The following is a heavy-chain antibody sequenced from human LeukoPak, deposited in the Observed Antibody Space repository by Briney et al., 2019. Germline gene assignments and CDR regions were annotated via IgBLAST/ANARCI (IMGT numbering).Heavy chain of an antibody. V-gene: IGHV3-74*01. D-gene: IGHD4-17*01. J-gene: IGHJ4*02. Sequence: GGSLRLSCAASGFTFSNFWKHWVRHATGKALVWVSRINSDGSSTNPADSVKGRFTISRDNAKNTLYLQMNSLRAEDTAVYYCAKGGATVIDYWGQGTLVTVSS. CDR3: AKGGATVIDY. CDR1: GFTFSNFW. CDR2: INSDGSST.